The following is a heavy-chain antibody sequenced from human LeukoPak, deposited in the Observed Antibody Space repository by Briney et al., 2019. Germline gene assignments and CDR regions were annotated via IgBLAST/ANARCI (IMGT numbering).Heavy chain of an antibody. V-gene: IGHV3-30*02. CDR3: AEDWAGWSGYGHAFDI. CDR1: GFTFSSYG. CDR2: IRYDGSNK. J-gene: IGHJ3*02. Sequence: GGSLRLSCAASGFTFSSYGMHWVRQAPGKGLEWVAFIRYDGSNKYYGDSVKGRFTISRDNSKNTLYLEINSLRAEETAVYYCAEDWAGWSGYGHAFDICGQGTMVTVSS. D-gene: IGHD3-3*01.